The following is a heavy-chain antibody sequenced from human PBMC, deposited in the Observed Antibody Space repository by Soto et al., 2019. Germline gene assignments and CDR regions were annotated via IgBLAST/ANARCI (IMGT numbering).Heavy chain of an antibody. CDR3: ARDATTYQLLYGADYYGMDV. CDR2: ISAYNGNT. D-gene: IGHD2-2*02. Sequence: QVQLVQSGSEVKKPGASVKVSCKASGSTFTSYGISWVRQSPGQGLEWMGWISAYNGNTNYAQKLQGRVTMTTDTSTSTAYMELRSLRSDDTAVYYCARDATTYQLLYGADYYGMDVWGQGTTVTVSS. V-gene: IGHV1-18*04. J-gene: IGHJ6*02. CDR1: GSTFTSYG.